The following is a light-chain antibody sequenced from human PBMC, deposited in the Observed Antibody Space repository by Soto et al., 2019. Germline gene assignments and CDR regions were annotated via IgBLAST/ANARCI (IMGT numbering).Light chain of an antibody. CDR3: CSYAGSYTWL. Sequence: QSALTQPRSLSGSPGQSVTISCTGTSSDVGTYNYVSWYQQHPAKAPKLLIYDVTKRPSGVPDRFSGSKSGNTASLTISGLQAEDEADYYCCSYAGSYTWLFGGGTKLTVL. CDR2: DVT. CDR1: SSDVGTYNY. J-gene: IGLJ3*02. V-gene: IGLV2-11*01.